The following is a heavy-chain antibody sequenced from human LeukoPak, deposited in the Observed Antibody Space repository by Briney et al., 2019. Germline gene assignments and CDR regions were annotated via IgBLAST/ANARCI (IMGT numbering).Heavy chain of an antibody. J-gene: IGHJ4*02. D-gene: IGHD2-2*02. V-gene: IGHV4-34*01. Sequence: SETLSLTCAVYGGSFSGYYWSWIRQPPGKGLEWIGEINHSGSTNYNPSLKSRVTISVDTSKSQFSLKLSSVTAADTAVYYCARDARGLVPAAIDYWGQGTLVTVSS. CDR2: INHSGST. CDR3: ARDARGLVPAAIDY. CDR1: GGSFSGYY.